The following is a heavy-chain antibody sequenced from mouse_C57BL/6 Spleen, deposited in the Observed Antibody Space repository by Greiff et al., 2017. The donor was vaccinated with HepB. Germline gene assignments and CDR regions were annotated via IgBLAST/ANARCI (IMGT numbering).Heavy chain of an antibody. CDR1: GYAFSSYW. Sequence: VKLQESGAELVKPGASVKISCKASGYAFSSYWMNWVKQRPGKGLEWIGQIYPGDGDTNYNGKFKGKATLTADKSSSTAYMQLSSLTSEDSAVYFCARGGYYGSSYVYWGQGTTLTVSS. V-gene: IGHV1-80*01. J-gene: IGHJ2*01. D-gene: IGHD1-1*01. CDR3: ARGGYYGSSYVY. CDR2: IYPGDGDT.